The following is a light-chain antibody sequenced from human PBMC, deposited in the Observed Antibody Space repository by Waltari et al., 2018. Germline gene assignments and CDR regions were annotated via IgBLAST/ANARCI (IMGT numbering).Light chain of an antibody. V-gene: IGKV1-5*01. Sequence: DIQMTQSPSTVSASLGDRVTITCRASQNLNTFLSWYQQKPGAVPNLLIYDTSTLERGVPSRFSGSGSGTEFTLTISSLQSEDFAVYYCQQYDNWPLTFGQGTRLDIK. CDR1: QNLNTF. CDR2: DTS. J-gene: IGKJ5*01. CDR3: QQYDNWPLT.